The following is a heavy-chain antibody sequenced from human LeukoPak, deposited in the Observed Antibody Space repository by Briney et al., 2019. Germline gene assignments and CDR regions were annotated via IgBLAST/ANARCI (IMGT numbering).Heavy chain of an antibody. V-gene: IGHV4-59*01. CDR2: IYYTGST. CDR1: GGSISSYY. Sequence: SSETLSLTCTVSGGSISSYYWSWIRQPPGKGLEWIGYIYYTGSTNYNPSLKSRVTISADRSKDQFSLKLSSVTAADTAVYYCARCDCDRETGFGLWGRGTLVTVSS. J-gene: IGHJ2*01. CDR3: ARCDCDRETGFGL. D-gene: IGHD2-21*02.